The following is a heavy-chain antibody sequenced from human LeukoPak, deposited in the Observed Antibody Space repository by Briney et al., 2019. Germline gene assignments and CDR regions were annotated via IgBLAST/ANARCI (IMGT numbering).Heavy chain of an antibody. CDR3: AKDEVVVPVVD. V-gene: IGHV3-30-3*01. J-gene: IGHJ4*02. Sequence: PGRSLRLSCAASGFTFSSYAMHWVRQAPGKGLEWVAVISYDGSNKYYADSVKGRFTISRDNSKNTLYLQMNSLRAEDTAVYYCAKDEVVVPVVDWGQGTLVTVSS. CDR1: GFTFSSYA. D-gene: IGHD2-15*01. CDR2: ISYDGSNK.